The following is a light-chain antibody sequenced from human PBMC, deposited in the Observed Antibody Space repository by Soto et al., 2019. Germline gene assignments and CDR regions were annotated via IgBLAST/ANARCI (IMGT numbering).Light chain of an antibody. V-gene: IGKV3-20*01. CDR3: QQYGSSPRT. CDR1: QSVSSTY. Sequence: EIVLTQSPGTLSLSPGERATLSCRPSQSVSSTYLAWYQQKPGQAPSLLIYGASSRATGIPGRFSGSGSGTYFTLTSSRLEPEDFAVYYCQQYGSSPRTFGQGPKVEIK. CDR2: GAS. J-gene: IGKJ1*01.